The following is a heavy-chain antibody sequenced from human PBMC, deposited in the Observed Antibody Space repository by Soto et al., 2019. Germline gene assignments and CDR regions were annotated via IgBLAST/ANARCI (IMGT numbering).Heavy chain of an antibody. D-gene: IGHD2-2*02. CDR2: IYYSGST. Sequence: PSETLSLTCTVSGGSISSGGYYWSWIRQHPGKGLEWIGYIYYSGSTYYNPSLKSRVTISVDTSKNQFSLKLSSVTAADTAVYYCARGLLGVLYPRLLYWFDPWGQGNLVTVSS. CDR1: GGSISSGGYY. V-gene: IGHV4-31*03. CDR3: ARGLLGVLYPRLLYWFDP. J-gene: IGHJ5*02.